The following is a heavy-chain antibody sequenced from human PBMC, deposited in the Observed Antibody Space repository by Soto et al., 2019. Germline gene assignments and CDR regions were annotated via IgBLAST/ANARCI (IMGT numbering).Heavy chain of an antibody. D-gene: IGHD3-22*01. CDR3: AREPYYYDSSGYYYYYYGMDV. J-gene: IGHJ6*02. Sequence: GASVKVSCKASGGTFSSYAISWVQQAPGQGLEWMGGIIPIFGTANYAQKFQGRVTITADESTSTAYMELSSLRSEDTAVYYCAREPYYYDSSGYYYYYYGMDVWGQGTTVTVSS. V-gene: IGHV1-69*13. CDR2: IIPIFGTA. CDR1: GGTFSSYA.